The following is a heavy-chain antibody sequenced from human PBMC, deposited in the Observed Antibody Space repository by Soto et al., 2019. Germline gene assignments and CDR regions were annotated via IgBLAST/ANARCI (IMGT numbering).Heavy chain of an antibody. CDR3: ARDIRGYDYDYYYYMDV. J-gene: IGHJ6*03. V-gene: IGHV3-66*01. D-gene: IGHD5-12*01. Sequence: VGSLRLSCAASGFTVSSNYMSWVRQAPGKGLEWVSVIYSGGSTYYADSVKGRFTISRDNSKNTLYLQMNSLRAEDTAVYYCARDIRGYDYDYYYYMDVWGKGTTVTVSS. CDR1: GFTVSSNY. CDR2: IYSGGST.